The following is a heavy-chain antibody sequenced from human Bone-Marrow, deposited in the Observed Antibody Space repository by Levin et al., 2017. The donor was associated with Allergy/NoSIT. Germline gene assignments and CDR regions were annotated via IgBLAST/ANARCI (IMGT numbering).Heavy chain of an antibody. CDR1: GVSIIPYY. V-gene: IGHV4-59*13. J-gene: IGHJ6*02. CDR2: VYGIGLV. Sequence: SETLSLTCKVSGVSIIPYYWSWIRQSPEKGLEWIGYVYGIGLVDYNWSLRDRVTISVDTSENQISLKLASVTAADTAIYFCAKDRDFFYNSHSRDTGMDVWGPGTSVTVSS. CDR3: AKDRDFFYNSHSRDTGMDV. D-gene: IGHD3-10*01.